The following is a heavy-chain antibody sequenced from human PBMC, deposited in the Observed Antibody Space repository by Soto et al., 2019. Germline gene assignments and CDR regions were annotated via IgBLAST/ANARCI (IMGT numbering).Heavy chain of an antibody. D-gene: IGHD3-3*01. Sequence: SVKVSCKASGGTFSSYAISWVRQAPGQGLEWMGGIIPIFGTANYAQKFQGRVTITADESTSTAYMELSSLRSEDTAVYYCARGGAYYDFWSGYPYGMDVWGQGTTVTVSS. CDR3: ARGGAYYDFWSGYPYGMDV. CDR2: IIPIFGTA. V-gene: IGHV1-69*13. CDR1: GGTFSSYA. J-gene: IGHJ6*02.